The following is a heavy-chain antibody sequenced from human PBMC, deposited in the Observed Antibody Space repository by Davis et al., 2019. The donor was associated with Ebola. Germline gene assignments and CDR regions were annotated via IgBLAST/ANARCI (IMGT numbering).Heavy chain of an antibody. Sequence: GGSLRLSCAASGFTFSSYTMNWVRQAPGKGLEWVSSISSRSTYIYYGDSVKGRFTVSRDNAKNSLHLQVDSLRAKDTATYFCARVTHTKLSLAPKKDVSHFGGRGGGGIDFDCWGQGTLVTVSS. J-gene: IGHJ4*02. V-gene: IGHV3-21*01. CDR1: GFTFSSYT. CDR2: ISSRSTYI. D-gene: IGHD3-16*01. CDR3: ARVTHTKLSLAPKKDVSHFGGRGGGGIDFDC.